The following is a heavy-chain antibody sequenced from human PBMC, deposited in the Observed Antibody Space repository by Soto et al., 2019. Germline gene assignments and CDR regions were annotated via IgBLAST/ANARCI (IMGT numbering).Heavy chain of an antibody. CDR3: XXXXTXSWNWFDP. CDR1: GFTFSSYW. Sequence: EVQLVESGGGLVQPGESLRLSCAASGFTFSSYWMHWVRQAPGKGLVWVSRINSDGSTTSYADSVKGRFTISRDNAKNXXXXQMNSLRAEXXAVXXXXXXXTXSWNWFDPWGQGTLVTVSS. V-gene: IGHV3-74*01. J-gene: IGHJ5*02. CDR2: INSDGSTT. D-gene: IGHD6-13*01.